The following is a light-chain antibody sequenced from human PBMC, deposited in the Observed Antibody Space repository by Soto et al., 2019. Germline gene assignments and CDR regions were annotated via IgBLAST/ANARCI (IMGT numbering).Light chain of an antibody. V-gene: IGKV3-20*01. J-gene: IGKJ5*01. CDR1: QSVSISY. CDR2: DAS. CDR3: QQYGSSPPIT. Sequence: EIVLTQSPGTLSLSPGERATLSCRASQSVSISYLAWYQQKPGQAPRLLIYDASNRATGIPARFSGSGSGTDFTLTISRLEPEDFAVYYCQQYGSSPPITFGQGTRLEIK.